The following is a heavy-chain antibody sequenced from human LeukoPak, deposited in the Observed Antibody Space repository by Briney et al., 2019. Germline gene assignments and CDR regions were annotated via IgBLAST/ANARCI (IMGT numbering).Heavy chain of an antibody. CDR1: GFTFSTYA. D-gene: IGHD6-13*01. J-gene: IGHJ4*02. V-gene: IGHV3-30*04. Sequence: GGSLRLSCAASGFTFSTYAMHWVRQAPGKGPEWVAGISYDGSKKYYADSVKGRFTISRDNAKNSLYLQMNSLRAEDTAVYYCARGSSNWYDFDYWGQGTLVTVSS. CDR2: ISYDGSKK. CDR3: ARGSSNWYDFDY.